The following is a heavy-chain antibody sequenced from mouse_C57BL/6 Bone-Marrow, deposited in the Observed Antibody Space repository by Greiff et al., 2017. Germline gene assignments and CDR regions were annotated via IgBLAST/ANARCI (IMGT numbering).Heavy chain of an antibody. CDR1: GFTFSSYA. J-gene: IGHJ2*01. Sequence: DVQLVESGGGLVKPGGSLKLSCAASGFTFSSYAMSWVRQTPEKRLEWVATISDGGSYTYYPDNVKGRFTISRDNAKNNLYLQMSHLKSEDTAMXYCARDYYDYEGYFDYWGPGTTLTVSS. D-gene: IGHD2-4*01. CDR3: ARDYYDYEGYFDY. CDR2: ISDGGSYT. V-gene: IGHV5-4*01.